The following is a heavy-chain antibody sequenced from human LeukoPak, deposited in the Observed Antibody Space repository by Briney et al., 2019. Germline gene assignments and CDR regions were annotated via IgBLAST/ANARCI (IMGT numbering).Heavy chain of an antibody. V-gene: IGHV3-21*01. CDR2: ISSSSSYI. CDR1: GFTFSSYE. CDR3: ARWEMATTDFDY. J-gene: IGHJ4*02. D-gene: IGHD5-24*01. Sequence: GGSLRLSCAASGFTFSSYEMNWVRQAPGKGLEWVSSISSSSSYIYYADSVKGRFTISRDNAKDSLYLQMNSLRAGDTAVYYCARWEMATTDFDYWGQGTLVTVSS.